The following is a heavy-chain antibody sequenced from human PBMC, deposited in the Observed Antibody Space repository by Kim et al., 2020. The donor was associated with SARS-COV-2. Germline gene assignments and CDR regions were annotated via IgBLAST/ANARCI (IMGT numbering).Heavy chain of an antibody. Sequence: SETLSLTCAVSGGSISSSNWWSWVRQPPGKGLEWIGEIYHSGSTNYNPSLKSRVTTSVDKSKNQFSLKLSSVTAADTAVYYCARDKSLGYSSGWSLPAGFDYWGQGTLVTVSS. CDR2: IYHSGST. CDR3: ARDKSLGYSSGWSLPAGFDY. J-gene: IGHJ4*02. D-gene: IGHD6-19*01. CDR1: GGSISSSNW. V-gene: IGHV4-4*02.